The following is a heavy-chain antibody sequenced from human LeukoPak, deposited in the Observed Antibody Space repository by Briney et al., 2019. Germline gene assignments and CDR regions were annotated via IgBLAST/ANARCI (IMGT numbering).Heavy chain of an antibody. CDR3: ARHRGYSGSYGAFGY. J-gene: IGHJ4*02. D-gene: IGHD1-26*01. V-gene: IGHV5-51*01. CDR2: IYPGDSDT. CDR1: GYSFTSYW. Sequence: GESLKISCKGSGYSFTSYWIGWVRQMPGKGLEWMGIIYPGDSDTRYSPSFQGQVTISADKSISTAYLQWSSLKASDTATYYCARHRGYSGSYGAFGYWGQGTLVTVSS.